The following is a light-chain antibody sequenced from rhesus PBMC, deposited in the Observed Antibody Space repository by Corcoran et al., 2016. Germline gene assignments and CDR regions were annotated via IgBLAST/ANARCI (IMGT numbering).Light chain of an antibody. V-gene: IGKV1-66*01. CDR2: YAS. Sequence: DIQMTQSPSSLSASVGDRVTITCRASQGINNYLSWYQQKPGKAPKPLIYYASSFEPGITLRFSGSRSGTDYTLTISSLQPEDIETYYCQQYNNSPLTFGGGTKVELK. CDR1: QGINNY. CDR3: QQYNNSPLT. J-gene: IGKJ4*01.